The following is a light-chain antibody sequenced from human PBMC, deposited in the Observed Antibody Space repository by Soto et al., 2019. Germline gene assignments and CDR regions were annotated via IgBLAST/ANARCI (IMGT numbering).Light chain of an antibody. V-gene: IGKV1-5*01. CDR2: HAS. Sequence: DIQLTQSPSTLPASLLDGVTLXGRTSQSISNWLAWYHQKPGTAPKLLIYHASTLESGVPSRFSGSGAETEFTLSISSLQPDDFATYYCQHYNSYSEAFGQGTKVDIK. CDR3: QHYNSYSEA. J-gene: IGKJ1*01. CDR1: QSISNW.